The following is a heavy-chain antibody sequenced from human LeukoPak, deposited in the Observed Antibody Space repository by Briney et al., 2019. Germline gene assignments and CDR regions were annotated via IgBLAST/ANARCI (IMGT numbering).Heavy chain of an antibody. Sequence: GSLRLSCAASGFTFSSYAMHWVRQAPGKGLEWVAVISYDGSNKYYADSVKGRFTISRDNSKNTLYLQMNSLRAEDTAVYYCARDGGRQQTDAFDIWGQGTMVTVSS. CDR3: ARDGGRQQTDAFDI. J-gene: IGHJ3*02. CDR1: GFTFSSYA. D-gene: IGHD3-16*01. V-gene: IGHV3-30-3*01. CDR2: ISYDGSNK.